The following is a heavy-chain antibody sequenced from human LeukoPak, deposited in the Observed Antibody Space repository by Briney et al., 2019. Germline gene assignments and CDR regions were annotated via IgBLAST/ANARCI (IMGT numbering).Heavy chain of an antibody. CDR3: ARKEPYDYVWGSYRYRGMGFYYFDY. CDR1: GGSISSSSYY. Sequence: SETLSLTCTVSGGSISSSSYYWGWIRQPPGKGLEWIGSIYYSGSTYYNPSLKSRVTISVDTSKNQFSLKLSSVTAADTAVYYCARKEPYDYVWGSYRYRGMGFYYFDYWGQGTLVTVSS. J-gene: IGHJ4*02. CDR2: IYYSGST. V-gene: IGHV4-39*07. D-gene: IGHD3-16*02.